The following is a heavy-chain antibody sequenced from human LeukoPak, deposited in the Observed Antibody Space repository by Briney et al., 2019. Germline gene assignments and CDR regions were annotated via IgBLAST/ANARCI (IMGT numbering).Heavy chain of an antibody. Sequence: PGGSLRLSCAASGFTFSSYVMHWVRQAPGKGLEWVASIRYDGKNKFYADSVKGRFTISRDNSKNTLYLQMNSLRADDTAVYYCAKDRQVEAASYFDSWGQGTLVTVSS. CDR2: IRYDGKNK. D-gene: IGHD2-15*01. J-gene: IGHJ4*02. V-gene: IGHV3-30*02. CDR3: AKDRQVEAASYFDS. CDR1: GFTFSSYV.